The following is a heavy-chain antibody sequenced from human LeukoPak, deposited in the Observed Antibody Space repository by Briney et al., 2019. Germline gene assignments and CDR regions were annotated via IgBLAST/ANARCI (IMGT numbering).Heavy chain of an antibody. J-gene: IGHJ4*02. D-gene: IGHD1-26*01. CDR1: GYTFTGYY. V-gene: IGHV1-2*02. CDR3: ARDRPTVGATSFDY. Sequence: ASVRVSCKASGYTFTGYYMHWVRQAPGQGLEWMGWINPNSGGTNYAQKFQGRVTMTRDTSISTAYMELSRLRSDDTAVYYCARDRPTVGATSFDYWGQGTLVTVSS. CDR2: INPNSGGT.